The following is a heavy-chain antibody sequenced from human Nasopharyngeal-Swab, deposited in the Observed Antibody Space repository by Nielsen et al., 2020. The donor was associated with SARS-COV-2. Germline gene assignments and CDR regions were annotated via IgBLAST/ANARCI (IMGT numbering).Heavy chain of an antibody. CDR2: IYYPGST. D-gene: IGHD3-3*01. Sequence: SETLSLTCSVSGGSISSYYWSWIRQPPGKGLEWIGYIYYPGSTNYNPSLRSRVTISIDTSKNQLSLKLSSVTAADTAVYYCARLFGPFWSAYYFDYWGRGTLVTVSS. V-gene: IGHV4-59*08. CDR3: ARLFGPFWSAYYFDY. J-gene: IGHJ4*02. CDR1: GGSISSYY.